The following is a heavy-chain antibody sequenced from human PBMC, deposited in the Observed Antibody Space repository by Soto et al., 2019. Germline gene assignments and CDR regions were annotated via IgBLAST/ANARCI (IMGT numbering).Heavy chain of an antibody. CDR1: GFTISGAW. D-gene: IGHD1-26*01. J-gene: IGHJ4*02. CDR3: TTGSVEGY. Sequence: EVQLVESGGGLVKPGGSLRLSCAASGFTISGAWMNWVRQAPGKGLEWVGRIKTKAQGETTDYAAPVKGRFTISRDDSEYTLSLQMSSMKIEDTAVYFCTTGSVEGYWGQGTRVTVSS. CDR2: IKTKAQGETT. V-gene: IGHV3-15*07.